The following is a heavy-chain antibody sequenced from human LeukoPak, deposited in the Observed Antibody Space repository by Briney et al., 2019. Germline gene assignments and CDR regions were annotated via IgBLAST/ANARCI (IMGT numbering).Heavy chain of an antibody. J-gene: IGHJ4*02. CDR2: ISDSGGST. CDR3: AKRGVVIRVILVGFHKEAYYFDS. CDR1: GITLSNYG. D-gene: IGHD3-22*01. Sequence: GGSLRLSCAVSGITLSNYGMTWVRQAPGKGLEWVAGISDSGGSTNYADSVKGRFTISRDNPKDTLYLQMNSLRAEDTAVYFCAKRGVVIRVILVGFHKEAYYFDSWGQGALVTVSS. V-gene: IGHV3-23*01.